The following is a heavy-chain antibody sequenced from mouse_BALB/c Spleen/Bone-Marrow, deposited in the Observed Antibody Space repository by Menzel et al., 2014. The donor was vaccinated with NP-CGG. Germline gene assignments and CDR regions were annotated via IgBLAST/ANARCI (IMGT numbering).Heavy chain of an antibody. CDR2: IWSGGST. V-gene: IGHV2-2*02. CDR1: GFSFPNYG. CDR3: ARNPVGRNFFDY. D-gene: IGHD4-1*01. Sequence: VQLVESGPGLVQPSQSLSITCTVSGFSFPNYGVHWVRQSPGKGLEWLGVIWSGGSTDYNAAFISRLSITKDNSKSQVFFKMNSLQANDTAIYYCARNPVGRNFFDYWGQGTTLTVSS. J-gene: IGHJ2*01.